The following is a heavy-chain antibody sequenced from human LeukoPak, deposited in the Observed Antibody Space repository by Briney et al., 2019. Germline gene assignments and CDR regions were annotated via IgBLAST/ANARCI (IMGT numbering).Heavy chain of an antibody. V-gene: IGHV4-39*01. D-gene: IGHD3-9*01. Sequence: PSETLSLTCTVSGGSIRSSSYYWGWIRQPPGKGLEWIGSLYYSGSTYYNPSLKSRVTISVDTSKNQFSLKLSSVTAADTAVFFRQKPAYEILTGYYNVDYWGQGTLVTVSS. CDR2: LYYSGST. CDR3: QKPAYEILTGYYNVDY. J-gene: IGHJ4*02. CDR1: GGSIRSSSYY.